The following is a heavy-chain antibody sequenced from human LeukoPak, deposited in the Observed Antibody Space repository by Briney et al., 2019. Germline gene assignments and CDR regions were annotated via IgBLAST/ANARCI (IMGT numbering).Heavy chain of an antibody. V-gene: IGHV1-3*01. CDR3: ARDRSTMVRGVINKHNWFDP. CDR2: INAGNGNT. Sequence: ASVKVSCKASGYTFTSYAMHWVRQAPGQRLGWMGWINAGNGNTKYSQKFQGRVTITRDTSASTAYMELSSLRSEDTAVYYCARDRSTMVRGVINKHNWFDPWGQGTLVTVSS. J-gene: IGHJ5*02. CDR1: GYTFTSYA. D-gene: IGHD3-10*01.